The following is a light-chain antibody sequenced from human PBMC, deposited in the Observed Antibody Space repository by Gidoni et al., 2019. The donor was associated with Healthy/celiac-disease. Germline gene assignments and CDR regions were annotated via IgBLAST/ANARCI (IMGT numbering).Light chain of an antibody. CDR3: QQLSSSPLT. Sequence: DIQLTQSPSFLSASVGDRVTITCRASQGISSYLAWYQQKPGKAPKLLIYAASTLQGGVPSRFSGSGSGTEFTLTISSLQPEDFATYSCQQLSSSPLTFXXXTKVDIK. V-gene: IGKV1-9*01. J-gene: IGKJ3*01. CDR1: QGISSY. CDR2: AAS.